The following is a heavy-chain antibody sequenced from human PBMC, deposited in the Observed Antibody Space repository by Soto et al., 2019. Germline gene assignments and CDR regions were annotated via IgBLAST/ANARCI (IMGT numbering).Heavy chain of an antibody. J-gene: IGHJ4*02. CDR2: IYYSGST. CDR1: GGSISSGGYY. CDR3: ARAQNPIVVVTSIFDY. V-gene: IGHV4-31*03. D-gene: IGHD2-21*02. Sequence: PSETLSLTCTVSGGSISSGGYYWSWIRQHPGKGLEWIGYIYYSGSTYYNPSLKSRVTISVDTSKNQFSLKLSSVTAADTAVYYCARAQNPIVVVTSIFDYWGQGTLVTVSS.